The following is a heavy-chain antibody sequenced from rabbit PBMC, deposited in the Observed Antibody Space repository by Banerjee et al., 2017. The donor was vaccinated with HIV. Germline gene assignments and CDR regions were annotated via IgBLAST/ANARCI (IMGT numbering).Heavy chain of an antibody. V-gene: IGHV1S45*01. D-gene: IGHD8-1*01. CDR3: ARELVVVLMGLGHYGMDL. CDR2: IYSGSRGTT. Sequence: QEQLEESGGDLVKPEGSLTLTCKASGLDFSSSYWIWWVRQAPGKGLEWIACIYSGSRGTTNYASWAKGRFTISKTSSTTVTLQMTSLTAADTATYFCARELVVVLMGLGHYGMDLWGQGTLVTVS. CDR1: GLDFSSSYW. J-gene: IGHJ6*01.